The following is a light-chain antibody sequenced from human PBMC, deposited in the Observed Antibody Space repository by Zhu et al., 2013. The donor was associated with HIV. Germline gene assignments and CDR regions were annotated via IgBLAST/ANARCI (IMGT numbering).Light chain of an antibody. CDR3: SSYTSSSTLV. CDR1: SSDVGGYSY. V-gene: IGLV2-14*01. J-gene: IGLJ1*01. CDR2: EVN. Sequence: QSALTQPASVSGSPGQSITISCTGTSSDVGGYSYVSWYQQHPGKAPKLMIYEVNNRPSGVSNRFSVSKSGNTASLTISGLQAEDEADYYCSSYTSSSTLVFGTGTTVTVL.